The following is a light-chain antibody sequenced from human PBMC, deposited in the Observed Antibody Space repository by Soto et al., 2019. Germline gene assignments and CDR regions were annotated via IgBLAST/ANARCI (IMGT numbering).Light chain of an antibody. CDR2: DAS. CDR3: QEYDGSPIT. CDR1: QSVSSN. Sequence: EIVMTQSPATLSVSPGERATLSCRASQSVSSNLAWYQQKPGQSPRLVIFDASFRASGIPERFSGSGSGTDFTLTISRLQPEDFAVYYCQEYDGSPITFGLGTRLEIK. V-gene: IGKV3D-15*01. J-gene: IGKJ5*01.